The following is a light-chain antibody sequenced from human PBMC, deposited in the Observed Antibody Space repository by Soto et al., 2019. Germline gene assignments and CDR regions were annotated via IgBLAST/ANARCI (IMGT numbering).Light chain of an antibody. Sequence: DIQMTQSPSSLSASVGDRLTITCQASEDIRSYVNWYQQKPGKAPKLLLYDVTELESGVPSRFSGSRSGTDFTFTISGLQPEDIATYYCLQYDNYLHTFGGGTRVEIK. J-gene: IGKJ4*01. V-gene: IGKV1-33*01. CDR3: LQYDNYLHT. CDR1: EDIRSY. CDR2: DVT.